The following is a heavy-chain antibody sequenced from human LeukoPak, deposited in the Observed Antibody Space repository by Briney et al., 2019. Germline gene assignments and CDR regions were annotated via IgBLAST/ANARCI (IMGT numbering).Heavy chain of an antibody. CDR1: GGSISSSSYY. D-gene: IGHD2-15*01. CDR2: IYYSGST. Sequence: SETLSLTCTVSGGSISSSSYYWGWIRQPPGKGLEWIGSIYYSGSTYYNPSLKSRVTISVDTSKNQFSLKLSSVTAADTAVYYCARGYCSGGSCYNFDYWAREPWSPSPQ. J-gene: IGHJ4*02. CDR3: ARGYCSGGSCYNFDY. V-gene: IGHV4-39*07.